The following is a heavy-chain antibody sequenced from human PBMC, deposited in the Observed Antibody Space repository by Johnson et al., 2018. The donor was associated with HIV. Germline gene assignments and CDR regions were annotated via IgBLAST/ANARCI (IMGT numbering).Heavy chain of an antibody. D-gene: IGHD3-22*01. CDR1: GFTFSSYG. V-gene: IGHV3-9*01. CDR2: ISWNSGSI. CDR3: ARDSYYDSSGYYSPPHDAFDI. Sequence: VQLVESGGGVVQPGRSLRLSCAASGFTFSSYGMYWVRQAPGKGLEWVSGISWNSGSIGYADSVKGRFTISRDNAKNTLYLQINSLRAEDTAVYYCARDSYYDSSGYYSPPHDAFDIWGQGTMVTVSS. J-gene: IGHJ3*02.